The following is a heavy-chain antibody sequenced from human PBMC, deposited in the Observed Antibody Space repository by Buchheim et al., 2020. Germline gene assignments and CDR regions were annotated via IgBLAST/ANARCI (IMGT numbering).Heavy chain of an antibody. D-gene: IGHD3-10*01. Sequence: QVQLQQWGAGLLKPSETLSLTCAVYGGSFSGYYWSWIRQPPGKGLEWIGEINHSGSTNYNPSLKSRVTISVDTYKNQFSLKLSSVTAADTAVYYCARASMGRGVISPLLRGWFDPWGQGTL. CDR1: GGSFSGYY. CDR2: INHSGST. CDR3: ARASMGRGVISPLLRGWFDP. J-gene: IGHJ5*02. V-gene: IGHV4-34*01.